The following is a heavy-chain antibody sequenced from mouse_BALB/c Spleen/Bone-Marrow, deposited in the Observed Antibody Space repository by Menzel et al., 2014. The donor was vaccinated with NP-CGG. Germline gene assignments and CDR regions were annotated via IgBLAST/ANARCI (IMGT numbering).Heavy chain of an antibody. CDR2: INPDSSTI. CDR1: GFGFSGFW. Sequence: EVKLMESGGGLVQPGGSLKLSCAASGFGFSGFWMGWVRQAPGKRLEWIGEINPDSSTINYTPSLKDRFIISRDNAKNTLYLQMSKVRSEVTALYYCARLGYYGGFAYWGQGTLVTVSA. V-gene: IGHV4-1*02. D-gene: IGHD2-3*01. J-gene: IGHJ3*01. CDR3: ARLGYYGGFAY.